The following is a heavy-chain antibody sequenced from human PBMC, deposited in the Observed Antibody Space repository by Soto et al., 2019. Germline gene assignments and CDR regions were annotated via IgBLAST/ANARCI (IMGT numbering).Heavy chain of an antibody. CDR1: GFTFSSYS. D-gene: IGHD3-3*01. CDR2: ISSSSSYI. Sequence: GGSLRLSCAASGFTFSSYSMNWVRQAPGKGLEWVSSISSSSSYIYYADSVKGRFTISRDNAKNSLYLQMNSLRAEDTAVYYCARDIGGSGYYGIYYYGMDVWGQGTTVTVSS. J-gene: IGHJ6*02. CDR3: ARDIGGSGYYGIYYYGMDV. V-gene: IGHV3-21*01.